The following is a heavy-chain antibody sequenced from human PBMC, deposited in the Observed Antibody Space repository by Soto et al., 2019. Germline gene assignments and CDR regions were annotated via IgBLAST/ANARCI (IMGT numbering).Heavy chain of an antibody. D-gene: IGHD2-15*01. Sequence: EVRLVESGGAVVQPGGSLRLSCAASGFTFDDYPMHWVRRAPGKGLEWVSLISWDGDSTSLADSVKGRFTVSRATNKNTRYVRMNSLRTEDTALYFCSKDNRAKWVDVWVESFDVWGQGTMVTVSS. CDR2: ISWDGDST. J-gene: IGHJ3*01. V-gene: IGHV3-43*01. CDR1: GFTFDDYP. CDR3: SKDNRAKWVDVWVESFDV.